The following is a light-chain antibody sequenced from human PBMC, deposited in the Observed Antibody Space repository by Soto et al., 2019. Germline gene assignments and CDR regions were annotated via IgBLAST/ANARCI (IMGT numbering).Light chain of an antibody. CDR1: SSDVGGYNY. V-gene: IGLV2-14*01. CDR2: DVN. Sequence: QSVLTQPASVSGSPGQSITISCTGTSSDVGGYNYVSWYQQHPGKAPKLMIYDVNNRPSGVSNRFSGFKSGNTASLTISGLQAEDEADYYCSSYTSSSTEVFGTGTKVTVL. CDR3: SSYTSSSTEV. J-gene: IGLJ1*01.